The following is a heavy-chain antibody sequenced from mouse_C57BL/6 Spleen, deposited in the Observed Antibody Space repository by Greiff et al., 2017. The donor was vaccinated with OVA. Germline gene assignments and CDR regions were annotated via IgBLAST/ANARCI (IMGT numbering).Heavy chain of an antibody. CDR3: ARDRGHYYGSSPMDY. Sequence: EVKLVESGGGLVKPGGSLKLSCAASGFTFSSYAMSWVRQTPEKRLEWVATISDGGSYTYYPDNVKGRFTISRDNAKNNLYLQMSHLKSEDTAMYYCARDRGHYYGSSPMDYWGQGTSVTVSS. CDR2: ISDGGSYT. J-gene: IGHJ4*01. CDR1: GFTFSSYA. D-gene: IGHD1-1*01. V-gene: IGHV5-4*01.